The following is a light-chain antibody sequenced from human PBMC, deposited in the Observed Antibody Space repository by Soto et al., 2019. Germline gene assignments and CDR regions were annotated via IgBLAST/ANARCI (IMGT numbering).Light chain of an antibody. V-gene: IGKV3-15*01. CDR1: QSVSSN. CDR2: GAS. J-gene: IGKJ1*01. Sequence: EIGMTQSPATLSVSPGERATLSCRASQSVSSNLAWYQQKPGQAPRLLIYGASTRATGIPARFSGSGSGTEFSLTIRGLQPDDFATYYCQQYDYSRSFGQGTKADI. CDR3: QQYDYSRS.